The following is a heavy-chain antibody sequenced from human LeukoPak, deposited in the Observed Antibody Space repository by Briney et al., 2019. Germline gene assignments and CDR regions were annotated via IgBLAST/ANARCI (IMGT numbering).Heavy chain of an antibody. CDR3: ARFEGPHSGSYYYAFDI. Sequence: GSLRLSCAASGFTVSSNYMSWVRQAPGKGLEWVSVIYSGGSTYYADSVKGRFTISRDNSKNTLYLQMNSLRAEDTAVYYCARFEGPHSGSYYYAFDIWGQGTMVTVSS. D-gene: IGHD1-26*01. CDR1: GFTVSSNY. J-gene: IGHJ3*02. V-gene: IGHV3-66*01. CDR2: IYSGGST.